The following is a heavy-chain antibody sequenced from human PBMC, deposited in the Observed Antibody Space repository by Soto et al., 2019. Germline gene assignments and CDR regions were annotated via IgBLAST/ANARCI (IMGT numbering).Heavy chain of an antibody. D-gene: IGHD6-19*01. Sequence: QVQLVQSGAEVRKPGASVKVSCKTSGYTFTDYDINWVRKAPGQGLEWVGRMNPNSGRTDYAQTLEGRVTMTRDISISTAYMELSSLGYDDTAVYFCSTWGRNGWYTGFFWGQGTLVTVSS. CDR1: GYTFTDYD. V-gene: IGHV1-8*02. CDR3: STWGRNGWYTGFF. J-gene: IGHJ4*02. CDR2: MNPNSGRT.